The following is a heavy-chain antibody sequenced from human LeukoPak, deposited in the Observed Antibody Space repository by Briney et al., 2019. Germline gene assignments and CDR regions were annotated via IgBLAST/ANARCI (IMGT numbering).Heavy chain of an antibody. D-gene: IGHD2-21*02. CDR1: GGSFSGYY. V-gene: IGHV4-34*01. Sequence: SETLSLTCAVYGGSFSGYYWSWIRQPPGKGLEWIGEINHSGSTNYNPSLKSRVTISVDTSKNQFSLKLTSVTAADTAVYYCARKVGGGDWGIYYFDYWGQGTLVTVSS. J-gene: IGHJ4*02. CDR3: ARKVGGGDWGIYYFDY. CDR2: INHSGST.